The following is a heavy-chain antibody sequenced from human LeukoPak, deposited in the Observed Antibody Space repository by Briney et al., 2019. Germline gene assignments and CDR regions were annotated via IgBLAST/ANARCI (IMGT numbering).Heavy chain of an antibody. Sequence: GGSLRHSCAASGFTFSSYEMIWLRQAPGKGLEWVSYISSSGSTIYYAVSVKGRFTISRDNAKSSLYLQMNSLRAEDTAVYYCAYGSGSRRGYYYGMDVWGQGTTVTVSS. CDR3: AYGSGSRRGYYYGMDV. CDR2: ISSSGSTI. D-gene: IGHD3-10*01. CDR1: GFTFSSYE. V-gene: IGHV3-48*03. J-gene: IGHJ6*02.